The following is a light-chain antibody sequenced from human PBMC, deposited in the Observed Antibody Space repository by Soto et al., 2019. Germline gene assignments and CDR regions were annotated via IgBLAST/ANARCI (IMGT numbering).Light chain of an antibody. CDR1: SSNIGADYN. Sequence: QAVVTQPPSVSGAPGQRVSISCTGTSSNIGADYNVYWYQQLPATAPKVLIYGNTNRPSGVPDRFSGSKSGTSASLAITGLQAEDEADYYCQSYDSSLSAVVFGGGTKLTVL. CDR3: QSYDSSLSAVV. CDR2: GNT. J-gene: IGLJ2*01. V-gene: IGLV1-40*01.